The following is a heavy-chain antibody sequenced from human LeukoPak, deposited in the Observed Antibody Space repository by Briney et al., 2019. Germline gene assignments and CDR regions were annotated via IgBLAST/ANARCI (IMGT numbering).Heavy chain of an antibody. D-gene: IGHD3-9*01. Sequence: SETLSLTCAVYGGSFSGYYLSWIRQPPGKGLEWIGEINHSGSTNYNPSLKSRVTISVDTSKNQFSLKLSSVTAADTAVYYCARDARLRYFDWPRKLIPYYFDYWGQGTMVTVSS. CDR1: GGSFSGYY. V-gene: IGHV4-34*01. CDR3: ARDARLRYFDWPRKLIPYYFDY. J-gene: IGHJ4*02. CDR2: INHSGST.